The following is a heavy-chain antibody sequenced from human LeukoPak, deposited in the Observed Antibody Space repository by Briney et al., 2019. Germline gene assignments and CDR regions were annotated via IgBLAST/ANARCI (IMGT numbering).Heavy chain of an antibody. CDR2: IFPSGRT. D-gene: IGHD6-19*01. Sequence: SETLSLTCTVSGGSFSGFYWNWIRQPAGKGLEWIGRIFPSGRTDYSPSLKSRVTMSLDTSKNQFSLILSSVTAADTALYFCARDRGAVAGYFDYLGQGTQVTVSS. CDR3: ARDRGAVAGYFDY. V-gene: IGHV4-4*07. J-gene: IGHJ4*02. CDR1: GGSFSGFY.